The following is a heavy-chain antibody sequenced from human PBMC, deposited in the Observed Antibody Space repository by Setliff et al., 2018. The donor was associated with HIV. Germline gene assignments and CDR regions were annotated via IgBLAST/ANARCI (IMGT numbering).Heavy chain of an antibody. V-gene: IGHV4-4*07. J-gene: IGHJ6*03. CDR2: VYTSGST. Sequence: SETLSLTCAVYGGSFSGYYWSWIRQPAGKGLEWIGRVYTSGSTNYNPSLKSRVTMSVDTSKNQFSLRLSSVTAADTAVYYCARDFRLPVDAGLYYSYYMDVWGRGTTVTVSS. CDR1: GGSFSGYY. CDR3: ARDFRLPVDAGLYYSYYMDV. D-gene: IGHD2-15*01.